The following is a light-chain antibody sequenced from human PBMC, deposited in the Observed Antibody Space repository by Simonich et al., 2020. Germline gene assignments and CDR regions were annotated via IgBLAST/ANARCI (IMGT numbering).Light chain of an antibody. CDR2: EGS. J-gene: IGLJ1*01. CDR1: SSDVGSYNL. Sequence: QSALTQPASVSGSAGQSITISCTGTSSDVGSYNLVSWYQQHPGKAPKHIIYEGSKRPSGVSNRFSGSKSGNTASLTISGLQAEDEADYYCCSYAGSSTFFGTGTKVTVL. V-gene: IGLV2-23*03. CDR3: CSYAGSSTF.